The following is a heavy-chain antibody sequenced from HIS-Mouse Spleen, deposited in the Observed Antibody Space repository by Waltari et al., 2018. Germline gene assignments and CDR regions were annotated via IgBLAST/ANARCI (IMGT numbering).Heavy chain of an antibody. Sequence: QLQLQESGPGLVKPSETLSLTCTVSGGSISSSSYYWGWFRQPPGKGLEGIGSIYYSGSTYNNPSIKRRVTIAVDTSKNQFSLKLSSVTAADTAVYYCAREIPYSSSWYDWYFDLWGRGTLVTVSS. J-gene: IGHJ2*01. V-gene: IGHV4-39*07. CDR1: GGSISSSSYY. CDR3: AREIPYSSSWYDWYFDL. D-gene: IGHD6-13*01. CDR2: IYYSGST.